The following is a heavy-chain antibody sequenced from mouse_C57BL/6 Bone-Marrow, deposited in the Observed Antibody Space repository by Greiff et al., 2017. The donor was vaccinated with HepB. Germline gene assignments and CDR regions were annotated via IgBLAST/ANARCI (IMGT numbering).Heavy chain of an antibody. D-gene: IGHD2-4*01. CDR3: ARYSIRYFDV. CDR1: GYTFTSYW. CDR2: IDPSDSYT. J-gene: IGHJ1*03. Sequence: VQLQQSGAELVKPGASVKLSCKASGYTFTSYWMQWVKQRPGQGLEWIGEIDPSDSYTNYNQKFKGKATLTVDTSSSTAYMQLSSLTSEDSAVYYCARYSIRYFDVWGTGTTVTVSS. V-gene: IGHV1-50*01.